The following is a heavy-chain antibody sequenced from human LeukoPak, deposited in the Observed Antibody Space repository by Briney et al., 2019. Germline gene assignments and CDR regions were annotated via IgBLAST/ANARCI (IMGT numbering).Heavy chain of an antibody. CDR1: GYTFTSYY. CDR2: INPSGGST. V-gene: IGHV1-46*01. D-gene: IGHD3-9*01. Sequence: ASVKVSCKASGYTFTSYYMHWVRQAPGQGLEWMGIINPSGGSTSYAQKFQGRVTMTRDTSTSTVYMELSSLRSEDTAVYYCARGLEHFDWLLHFDYWGQGTLVTVSS. J-gene: IGHJ4*02. CDR3: ARGLEHFDWLLHFDY.